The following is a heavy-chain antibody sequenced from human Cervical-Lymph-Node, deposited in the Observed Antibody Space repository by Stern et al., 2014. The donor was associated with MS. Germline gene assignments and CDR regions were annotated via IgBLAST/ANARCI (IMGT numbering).Heavy chain of an antibody. CDR3: ARGYSSGWYAGSDY. V-gene: IGHV3-11*06. D-gene: IGHD6-19*01. CDR2: ISGSNSYT. Sequence: VHLVESGGGLVKPGGSLRLSCAASGFSFSDYYMSWIRQAPGKGLEWVTYISGSNSYTKYADSVKGRFTISRDNTKNSLYLQMNSLSAEDTAVYYCARGYSSGWYAGSDYWGQGSLVTVSS. CDR1: GFSFSDYY. J-gene: IGHJ4*02.